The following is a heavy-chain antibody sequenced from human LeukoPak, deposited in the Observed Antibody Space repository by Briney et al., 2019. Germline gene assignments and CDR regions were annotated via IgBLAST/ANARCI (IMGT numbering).Heavy chain of an antibody. CDR2: ISDSGRYI. J-gene: IGHJ5*02. D-gene: IGHD3-22*01. CDR1: GFSFSNYD. CDR3: AGKLPGGAYYFDL. Sequence: GGSLRLSCAASGFSFSNYDMTWVRQPPGKGLEWVSSISDSGRYIFRADALAGRFTIYRDNSENTLYLQMNSLRAEDTATYFCAGKLPGGAYYFDLWGQGILVAVSS. V-gene: IGHV3-23*01.